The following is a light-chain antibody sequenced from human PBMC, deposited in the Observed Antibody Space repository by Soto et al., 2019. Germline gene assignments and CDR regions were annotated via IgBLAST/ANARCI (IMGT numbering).Light chain of an antibody. CDR3: SSFRSSSTSYA. V-gene: IGLV2-14*03. J-gene: IGLJ1*01. CDR2: DVS. CDR1: SSDIGDSNY. Sequence: ALTQPASVSGSPGQSITISCTGTSSDIGDSNYVSWYQQHPGKAPKLVIYDVSNRPSGVSNRFSGSKSANTASLTISGLQAEDEADYYCSSFRSSSTSYAFGTGTKVTVL.